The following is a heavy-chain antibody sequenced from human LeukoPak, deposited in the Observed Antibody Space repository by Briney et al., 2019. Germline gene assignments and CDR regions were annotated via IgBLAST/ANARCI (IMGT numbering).Heavy chain of an antibody. V-gene: IGHV3-49*04. J-gene: IGHJ4*02. D-gene: IGHD6-13*01. CDR1: GFTFGDYA. CDR3: TRGSTRARIAAAGTVH. Sequence: GGSLRLSCTASGFTFGDYAMSWVRQAPGKGLEWVGFIRSKAYGGTTEYAASVKGRFTISRDDSKSIAYLQMSSLKTEDTAVYYCTRGSTRARIAAAGTVHWGQGTLVTVSS. CDR2: IRSKAYGGTT.